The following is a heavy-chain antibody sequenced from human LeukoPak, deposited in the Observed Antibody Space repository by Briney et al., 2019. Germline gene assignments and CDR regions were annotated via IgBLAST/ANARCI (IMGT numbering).Heavy chain of an antibody. CDR2: TYYRSKWYN. Sequence: SQTLSLTCAISGDSVSSNSAAWNWIRQSPSRGLEWLGRTYYRSKWYNDYAVSVRSRIIINPDTSKNQFSLQLNSVTPEDTAVYYCARGEGQPEDYYYYYMDVCGKGTTVTVSS. J-gene: IGHJ6*03. V-gene: IGHV6-1*01. D-gene: IGHD6-13*01. CDR1: GDSVSSNSAA. CDR3: ARGEGQPEDYYYYYMDV.